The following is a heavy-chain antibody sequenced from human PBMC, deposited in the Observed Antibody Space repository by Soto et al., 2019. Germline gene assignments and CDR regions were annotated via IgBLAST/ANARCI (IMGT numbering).Heavy chain of an antibody. CDR2: IITIFETA. J-gene: IGHJ6*02. CDR3: AKAVVDYGFWGGRSSTSLRAYGMEV. D-gene: IGHD3-3*01. V-gene: IGHV1-69*01. Sequence: QVQLVQSGPEMKKPGSSVKVSCKASGGTFSSYVISWVRQAPGHGLEWRGGIITIFETAKYEQKFKGRVTITEDESTRTVYMVLSSLRHEDTALYFCAKAVVDYGFWGGRSSTSLRAYGMEVWGQGTQVPVSS. CDR1: GGTFSSYV.